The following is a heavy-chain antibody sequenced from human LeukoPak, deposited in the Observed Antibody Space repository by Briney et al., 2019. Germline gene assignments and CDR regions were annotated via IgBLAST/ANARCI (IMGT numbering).Heavy chain of an antibody. J-gene: IGHJ5*02. CDR1: GGSISSYY. Sequence: SETLSLTCTVSGGSISSYYWSWIRQPPGKGLEWIGYIYYSGSTNYNPSLKSRVTISVDTSKNQFSLKLSSVTAADTAVYYCARARGGIVLMVYADNWFDPWGQGTLVTVSS. V-gene: IGHV4-59*01. CDR2: IYYSGST. D-gene: IGHD2-8*01. CDR3: ARARGGIVLMVYADNWFDP.